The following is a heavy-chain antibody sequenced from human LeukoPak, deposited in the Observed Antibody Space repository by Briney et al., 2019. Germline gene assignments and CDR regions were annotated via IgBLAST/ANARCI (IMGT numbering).Heavy chain of an antibody. J-gene: IGHJ4*02. Sequence: PGGSLRLSCVASGFTLSDYYMSWIRQAPGKGLEWVSYSSSSGSTMYYADSVKGRFAISRDNAKNSLYLQMNSLRAEDTAVYYCARRRDFIDYWGQGTLVTVSS. CDR2: SSSSGSTM. D-gene: IGHD3/OR15-3a*01. CDR1: GFTLSDYY. CDR3: ARRRDFIDY. V-gene: IGHV3-11*01.